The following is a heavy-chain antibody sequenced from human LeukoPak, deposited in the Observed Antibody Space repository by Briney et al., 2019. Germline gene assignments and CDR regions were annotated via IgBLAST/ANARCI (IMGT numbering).Heavy chain of an antibody. CDR3: AREGYCSGGTCYDAFDI. J-gene: IGHJ3*02. CDR2: IYHTGST. V-gene: IGHV4-30-2*01. D-gene: IGHD2-15*01. Sequence: PSETLSLTCTVSGGSISSGGYSWSWIRQPPGKGLEWIGNIYHTGSTYYNPSLKSRVTISVERSKNQFSLKLSSVTAADTAVYYCAREGYCSGGTCYDAFDIWGQGTMVIVSS. CDR1: GGSISSGGYS.